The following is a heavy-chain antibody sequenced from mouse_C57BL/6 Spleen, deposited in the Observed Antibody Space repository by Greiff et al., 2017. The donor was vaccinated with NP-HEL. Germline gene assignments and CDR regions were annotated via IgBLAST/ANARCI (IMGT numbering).Heavy chain of an antibody. CDR2: IYPGDGAT. Sequence: QVQLQQSGAELVKPGASVKISCKASGYAFSSYWMNWVKQRPGKGLEWIGQIYPGDGATNYNGKFKGKATLTADKSSSTAYMQLSSLTSEDSAVYFCARRGLYGNFRYFDVWGTGTTVTVSS. CDR3: ARRGLYGNFRYFDV. V-gene: IGHV1-80*01. J-gene: IGHJ1*03. D-gene: IGHD2-1*01. CDR1: GYAFSSYW.